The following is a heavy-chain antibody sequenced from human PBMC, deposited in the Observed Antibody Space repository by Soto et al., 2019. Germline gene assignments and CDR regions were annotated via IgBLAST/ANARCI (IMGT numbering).Heavy chain of an antibody. V-gene: IGHV5-51*01. CDR2: IYPGDSDT. Sequence: PVESLKISCSGSGDSFTSYWIGWVRQMPWKGLEWMGIIYPGDSDTRYSPSFQGQVTISADKSISTAYLQWSSLKASDTAMYYCARSSSHYYDSSDLDYWGQGTLVTVS. CDR3: ARSSSHYYDSSDLDY. D-gene: IGHD3-22*01. J-gene: IGHJ4*02. CDR1: GDSFTSYW.